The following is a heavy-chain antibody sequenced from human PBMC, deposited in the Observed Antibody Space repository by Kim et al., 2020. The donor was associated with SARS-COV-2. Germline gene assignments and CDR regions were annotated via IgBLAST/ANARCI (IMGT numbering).Heavy chain of an antibody. CDR3: AKNSGYDYAFDS. CDR2: IRWNSGNI. CDR1: GCRFNDYA. D-gene: IGHD5-12*01. J-gene: IGHJ4*02. V-gene: IGHV3-9*01. Sequence: GGSLRLSCAASGCRFNDYAMHWVRQAPGKGLEWVSGIRWNSGNIDYADSVKGRFTISRDNAKNSLFLQMNSLRTNDTAFYYCAKNSGYDYAFDSWGQGTLVTVSS.